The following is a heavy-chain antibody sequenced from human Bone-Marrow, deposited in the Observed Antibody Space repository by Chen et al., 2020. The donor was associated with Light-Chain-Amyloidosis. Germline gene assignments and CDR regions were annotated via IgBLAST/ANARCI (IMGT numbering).Heavy chain of an antibody. CDR3: VKDIEQYQLLFGLGY. D-gene: IGHD2-2*01. CDR2: ISWDGRST. CDR1: GFTFDDFT. J-gene: IGHJ4*02. Sequence: EVQLVESGGVVVQPGGSLRLSCAASGFTFDDFTMHWVRQVPGKGLEWVSLISWDGRSTYYADSVKGRFTISRDNSKNSLYLQMNSLRTEDTALCYCVKDIEQYQLLFGLGYWGQGTLVTVSS. V-gene: IGHV3-43*01.